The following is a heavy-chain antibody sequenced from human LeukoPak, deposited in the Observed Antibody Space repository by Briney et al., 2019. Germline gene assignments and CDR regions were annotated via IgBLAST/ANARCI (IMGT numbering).Heavy chain of an antibody. D-gene: IGHD2-15*01. V-gene: IGHV3-53*01. Sequence: PGGSLRLSCAASGFTVSSNYMSWVRQAPGKGLEWVSVIYSGGSTYYADSVKGRFTISRDNAKNTLYLQMNSLRAEDTAVYYCARDMRYCSGGSCLGGFDYWGQGTLVTVSS. CDR2: IYSGGST. CDR3: ARDMRYCSGGSCLGGFDY. CDR1: GFTVSSNY. J-gene: IGHJ4*02.